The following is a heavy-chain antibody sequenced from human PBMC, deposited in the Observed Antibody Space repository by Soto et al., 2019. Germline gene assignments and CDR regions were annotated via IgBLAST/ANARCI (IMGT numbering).Heavy chain of an antibody. CDR1: GFTFSSYW. V-gene: IGHV3-7*01. CDR3: ARSRIPYSSGLLLDP. D-gene: IGHD6-19*01. CDR2: IKQDGSEK. J-gene: IGHJ5*02. Sequence: EVQLVESGGGLVQPGGSLRLSCAASGFTFSSYWMSWVRQAPGKGLEWVANIKQDGSEKYYVDSVKGRFTISRDNAKNSLYLQMNSLRAEDTAVYYCARSRIPYSSGLLLDPWGQGTLVTVSS.